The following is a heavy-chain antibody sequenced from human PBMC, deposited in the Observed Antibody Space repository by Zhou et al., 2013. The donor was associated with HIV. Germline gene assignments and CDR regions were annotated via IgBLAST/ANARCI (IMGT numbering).Heavy chain of an antibody. CDR2: MNPNSGNT. J-gene: IGHJ6*02. Sequence: QVKLVQSGAEVKKPGASVKVSCKASGYTFTSYDINWVRQATGQGLEWMGWMNPNSGNTGYAQKFQGRVTITADESTSTVYMELSSLRSEDTAVYYCARERASLPTVMPGNYGMDVWGQGTTVTVSS. D-gene: IGHD2-2*01. CDR1: GYTFTSYD. V-gene: IGHV1-8*03. CDR3: ARERASLPTVMPGNYGMDV.